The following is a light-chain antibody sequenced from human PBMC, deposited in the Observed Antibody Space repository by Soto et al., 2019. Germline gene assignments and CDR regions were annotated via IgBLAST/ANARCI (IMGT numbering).Light chain of an antibody. Sequence: EIVMTQSRATKSASTGQKADLSCXXSQSVSSNLAWYQQKPGQAPRLLIYGASTRATGIPARFSGSGSGTEFTLTISSLQSEDFAVYYCQQYNNWPPWTFGQGTKVDIK. V-gene: IGKV3-15*01. J-gene: IGKJ1*01. CDR1: QSVSSN. CDR3: QQYNNWPPWT. CDR2: GAS.